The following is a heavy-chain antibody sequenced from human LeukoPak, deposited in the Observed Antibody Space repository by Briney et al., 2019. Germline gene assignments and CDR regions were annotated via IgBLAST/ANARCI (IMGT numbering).Heavy chain of an antibody. CDR1: GFTFSSYA. V-gene: IGHV3-23*01. CDR2: ISGSGGST. CDR3: AKDPDYYGDYDYFDY. Sequence: PGGSLRLSCAASGFTFSSYAMSWVRQAPGKGLEWVSAISGSGGSTYYADSVKGQFTISRDNSKNTLYLQMNSLRAEDTAVYYCAKDPDYYGDYDYFDYWGQGTLVTVSS. J-gene: IGHJ4*02. D-gene: IGHD4-17*01.